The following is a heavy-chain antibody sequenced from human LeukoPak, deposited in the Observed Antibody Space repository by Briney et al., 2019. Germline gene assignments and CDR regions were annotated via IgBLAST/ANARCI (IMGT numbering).Heavy chain of an antibody. J-gene: IGHJ4*02. CDR3: ARGHYSNYGLDY. CDR2: INHSGST. V-gene: IGHV4-34*01. D-gene: IGHD4-11*01. CDR1: GGSFSGYY. Sequence: PSETLSLTCAVYGGSFSGYYWSWIRQPPGKGLEWIGEINHSGSTNYNPSLKSRVTISVDTSKNQFSLKLSSVTAADTAVYYCARGHYSNYGLDYWGQGTLVTVSS.